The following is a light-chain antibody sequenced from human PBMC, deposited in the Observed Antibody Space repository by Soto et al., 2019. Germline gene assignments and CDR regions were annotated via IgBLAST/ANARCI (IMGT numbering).Light chain of an antibody. CDR2: DAS. J-gene: IGKJ1*01. CDR1: QDISNY. V-gene: IGKV1-33*01. CDR3: QQYDNLPT. Sequence: DFARAPPPSCFSALFCSRVTITCQASQDISNYLNWYQQKPGKAPKLLIYDASNLETGVPSRFSGSGSGTDFTFTISSLQPEDIATYYCQQYDNLPTFGQGTKVDIK.